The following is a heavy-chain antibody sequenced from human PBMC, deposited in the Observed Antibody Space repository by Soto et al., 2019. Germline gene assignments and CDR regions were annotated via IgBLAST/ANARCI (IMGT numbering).Heavy chain of an antibody. CDR1: GCTLTRYS. V-gene: IGHV1-3*01. D-gene: IGHD3-22*01. J-gene: IGHJ4*02. Sequence: ASVKVSCKASGCTLTRYSIHWVRQAPGQRLEWMGWINAGNGNTKFSQKFQGRVTITRATSASTAYMELRGLRSEDTAVYYCAILGTYYFDNSDNYFDFWGQGTLVTVSS. CDR3: AILGTYYFDNSDNYFDF. CDR2: INAGNGNT.